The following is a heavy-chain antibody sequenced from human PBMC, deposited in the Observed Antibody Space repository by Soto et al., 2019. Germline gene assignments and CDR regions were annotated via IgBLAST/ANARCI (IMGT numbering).Heavy chain of an antibody. D-gene: IGHD6-13*01. CDR2: INAGNGNT. CDR3: ARVGLGSSWYWGRTYYYYGMDV. Sequence: ASVKVSCKASGYTFTSYAMHWVRQAPGQRLEWMGWINAGNGNTKYSQKFQGRVTITRDTSASTAYMELSSLRSEDTAVYYCARVGLGSSWYWGRTYYYYGMDVWGKGTTVTVSS. J-gene: IGHJ6*04. V-gene: IGHV1-3*01. CDR1: GYTFTSYA.